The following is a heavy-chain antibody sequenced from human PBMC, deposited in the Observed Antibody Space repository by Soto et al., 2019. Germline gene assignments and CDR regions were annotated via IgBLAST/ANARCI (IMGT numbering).Heavy chain of an antibody. J-gene: IGHJ4*02. Sequence: GASVKVSFKASGGTFSSYAISWVRQAPGQGLEWMGGIIPIFGTANYAQKFQGRVTITADESTSTAYMELSSLRSEDTAVYYCARRSLVGATPGYFDYWGQGTLVTVS. D-gene: IGHD1-26*01. CDR2: IIPIFGTA. V-gene: IGHV1-69*13. CDR1: GGTFSSYA. CDR3: ARRSLVGATPGYFDY.